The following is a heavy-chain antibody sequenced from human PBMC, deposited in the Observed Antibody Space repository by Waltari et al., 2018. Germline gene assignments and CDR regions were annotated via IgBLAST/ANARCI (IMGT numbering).Heavy chain of an antibody. CDR3: ARQRYYYDESGYYHHFDH. CDR1: GGPLSNSF. CDR2: IYYSGSP. Sequence: QVQLQESGPGLVKPAETLSLTCTVSGGPLSNSFWSWIRRPPGTGLGWIGYIYYSGSPSYTPSLKSRVTISVDTSKNQVSLNLSSVTAADTAVYYCARQRYYYDESGYYHHFDHWGPGSLVTVSS. D-gene: IGHD3-22*01. V-gene: IGHV4-59*08. J-gene: IGHJ4*02.